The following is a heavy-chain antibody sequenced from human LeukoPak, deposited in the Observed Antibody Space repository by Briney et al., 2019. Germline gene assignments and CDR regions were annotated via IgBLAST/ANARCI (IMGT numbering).Heavy chain of an antibody. CDR3: ARPRGYCSGGSCFPPDY. J-gene: IGHJ4*02. CDR2: IRQDGSEM. CDR1: GFTFSSYW. V-gene: IGHV3-7*01. D-gene: IGHD2-15*01. Sequence: GGSLRLSCAASGFTFSSYWMSWVRQTPVKGLEWVANIRQDGSEMYYVGSVKGRFTISRDNAKNSLYLQMNSLRVEDTSIYYCARPRGYCSGGSCFPPDYWGQGTLATVSS.